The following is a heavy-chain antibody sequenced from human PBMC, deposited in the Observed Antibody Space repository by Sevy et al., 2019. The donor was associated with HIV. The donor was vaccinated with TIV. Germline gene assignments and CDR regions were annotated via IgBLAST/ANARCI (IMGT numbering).Heavy chain of an antibody. Sequence: ASVKVSCKASGYTFTSYDINWVRQAAGQGLEWVGWMTPSSRETGYAQKFEGRITMTGDTSISTAYLELSSLTSDGNKYSYGASVKGRITTSRDNSKNTVSLQMNSLRVEDTAIYYCAKDYCIGNDCFLGWFDPRGQGTVVTVSS. V-gene: IGHV1-8*01. CDR1: GYTFTSYD. CDR3: ASVKGRITTSRDNSKNTVSLQMNSLRVEDTAIYYCAKDYCIGNDCFLGWFDP. J-gene: IGHJ5*02. D-gene: IGHD3-10*01. CDR2: MTPSSRET.